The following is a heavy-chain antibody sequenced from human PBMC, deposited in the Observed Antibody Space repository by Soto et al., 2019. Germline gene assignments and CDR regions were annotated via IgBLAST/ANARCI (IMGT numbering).Heavy chain of an antibody. CDR1: GGSVSGHY. CDR3: SSDGGNGCPTSYCYYVRDV. V-gene: IGHV4-59*02. Sequence: QVQLQESGPGLVKASETLSLTCTVSGGSVSGHYWSWIRQPPGKGLEWIGYIYSGGGTTYNPTLKRRVTMSPATSKNQPSLRLTSVTAADTAVYYCSSDGGNGCPTSYCYYVRDVWGQGTTVTVSS. J-gene: IGHJ6*01. CDR2: IYSGGGT. D-gene: IGHD2-8*01.